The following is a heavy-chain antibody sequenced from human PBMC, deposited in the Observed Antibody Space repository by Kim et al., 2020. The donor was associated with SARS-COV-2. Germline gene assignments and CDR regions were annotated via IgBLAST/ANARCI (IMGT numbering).Heavy chain of an antibody. D-gene: IGHD2-8*01. Sequence: SETLSLTCDVYGGSFNNYLWHWIRQPPGKGLEWIGEIFHDGDTNYNPSLKSRVSISVDTSKDEFFLKLSSVTAADTAVYFCVREDVSNRGAYDIWGQGTVVTVSS. J-gene: IGHJ3*02. CDR2: IFHDGDT. V-gene: IGHV4-34*12. CDR1: GGSFNNYL. CDR3: VREDVSNRGAYDI.